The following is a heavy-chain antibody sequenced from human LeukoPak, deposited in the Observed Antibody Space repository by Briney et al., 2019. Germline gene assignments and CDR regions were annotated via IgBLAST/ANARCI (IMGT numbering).Heavy chain of an antibody. CDR3: AKTVAGTVGLDY. Sequence: GGSLRLSCAASGFTFSSYAMHWVRQAPGKGLEWVAVISYDGSNKYYADSVKGRFTISRDNSKNTLYLQMNSLRAGDTAVYYCAKTVAGTVGLDYWGQGTLVTVSS. J-gene: IGHJ4*02. CDR1: GFTFSSYA. D-gene: IGHD6-19*01. V-gene: IGHV3-30*04. CDR2: ISYDGSNK.